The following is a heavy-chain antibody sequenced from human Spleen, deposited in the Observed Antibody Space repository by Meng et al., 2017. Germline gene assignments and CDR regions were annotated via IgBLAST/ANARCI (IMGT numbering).Heavy chain of an antibody. Sequence: SETLSLTCSVSGGSISSPSYYWSWIRQPPGKGLEWIGSLYYSGNTFYNPSLNTRITISVDTSKNQFSLKLNSVTAADTALYYCARNGVGRCPGGDCYPHWGQGSLVTVSS. V-gene: IGHV4-39*07. J-gene: IGHJ4*02. CDR1: GGSISSPSYY. D-gene: IGHD2-21*02. CDR3: ARNGVGRCPGGDCYPH. CDR2: LYYSGNT.